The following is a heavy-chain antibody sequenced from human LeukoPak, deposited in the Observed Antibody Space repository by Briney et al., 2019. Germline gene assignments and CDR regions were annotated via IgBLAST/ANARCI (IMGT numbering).Heavy chain of an antibody. V-gene: IGHV4-39*01. CDR1: GGSISSSSYY. CDR3: ARRGVVAAAGFDY. CDR2: IYYRGST. J-gene: IGHJ4*02. D-gene: IGHD6-13*01. Sequence: SETLSLTCTVSGGSISSSSYYWGWIRQPPGKGLEWIGSIYYRGSTYYNPSLKSRVTISVDTSKNQFSLKLSSVTAADTAVYYCARRGVVAAAGFDYWGQGTLVTVSS.